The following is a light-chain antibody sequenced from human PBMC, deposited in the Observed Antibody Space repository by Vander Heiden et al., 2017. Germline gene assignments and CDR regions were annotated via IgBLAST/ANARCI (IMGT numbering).Light chain of an antibody. J-gene: IGLJ1*01. CDR2: GNS. CDR1: SSNIGAGYD. Sequence: QSVLPQPPSVSGAPGQRVTISCTGSSSNIGAGYDVHWYQQRPGTAPKLLIYGNSNRPSGVPDRFSGSKSATSASLAIAGLQAEDEADYYCQSLDTSLSGYVFGTGTKVTVL. CDR3: QSLDTSLSGYV. V-gene: IGLV1-40*01.